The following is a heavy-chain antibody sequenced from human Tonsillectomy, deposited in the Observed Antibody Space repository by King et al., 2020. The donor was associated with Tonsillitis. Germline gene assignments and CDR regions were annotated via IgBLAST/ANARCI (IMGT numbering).Heavy chain of an antibody. J-gene: IGHJ4*02. CDR2: RYYSGTI. CDR1: GGSISSSDHY. D-gene: IGHD1-26*01. Sequence: QLQESGPGVVKPSETLSLTCTVSGGSISSSDHYWAWIRQPPGKGLEWIGYRYYSGTIFYNPSLKSRITISGGTSENRFSLKLSSLTAADTAVYFCARSVSGSFDYWGQGALVTVSS. V-gene: IGHV4-39*01. CDR3: ARSVSGSFDY.